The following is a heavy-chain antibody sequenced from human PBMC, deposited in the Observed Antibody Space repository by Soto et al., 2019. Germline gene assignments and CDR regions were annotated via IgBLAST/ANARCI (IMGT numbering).Heavy chain of an antibody. CDR1: GGSISSGGYY. CDR3: ARVKTYYDFWTGYPDYNWFDP. J-gene: IGHJ5*02. CDR2: IYYSGST. V-gene: IGHV4-31*03. D-gene: IGHD3-3*01. Sequence: PSETLSLTCTVSGGSISSGGYYWSWIRQHPGKGLEWIGYIYYSGSTYYNPSLKSRVTISVDTSKNQFSLKLSSVTAADTAVYYCARVKTYYDFWTGYPDYNWFDPWGQGTLVTVCS.